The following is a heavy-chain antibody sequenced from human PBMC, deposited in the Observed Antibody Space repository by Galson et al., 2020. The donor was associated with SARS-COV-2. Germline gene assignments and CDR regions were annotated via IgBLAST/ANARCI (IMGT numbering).Heavy chain of an antibody. CDR2: IYYSGST. CDR3: ARREDSTVVVDP. V-gene: IGHV4-39*01. Sequence: SETLSLTCTVSGGSISSSLNYWGWIRQPPGKGPEWIGSIYYSGSTYYNPSLKSRVTISVDTSKNQFSLKLSSVTAADTAVYYCARREDSTVVVDPGGQVTLFAVSA. D-gene: IGHD2-15*01. CDR1: GGSISSSLNY. J-gene: IGHJ5*02.